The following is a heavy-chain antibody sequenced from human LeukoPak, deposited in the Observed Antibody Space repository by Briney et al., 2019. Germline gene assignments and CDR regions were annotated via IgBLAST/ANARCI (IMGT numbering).Heavy chain of an antibody. V-gene: IGHV4-59*01. J-gene: IGHJ1*01. D-gene: IGHD2-21*01. Sequence: SETLSLTCTVSGGSISSYYWSWIRQPPGKGLEWIGYIYYSGSTNYNPSLKSRVTISVDTSKNQFSLKLSSVTAADTAVYYCARAYCGGDCYFLQHWGQGTLVTVSS. CDR1: GGSISSYY. CDR3: ARAYCGGDCYFLQH. CDR2: IYYSGST.